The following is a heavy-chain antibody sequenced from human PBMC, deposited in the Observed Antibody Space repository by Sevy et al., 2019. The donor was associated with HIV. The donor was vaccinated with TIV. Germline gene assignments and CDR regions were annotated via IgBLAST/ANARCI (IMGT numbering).Heavy chain of an antibody. J-gene: IGHJ4*02. D-gene: IGHD3-22*01. V-gene: IGHV3-30*04. Sequence: GGSLRLSCAASGIMHWVRQAPGRGLEWVAGISHDGVGKYYLDSVKGRLIVSRDNSQNKVYLEINSLRTEDTAVYYCAGEGGSSGRCGYFHYWGLGTLLTVSS. CDR3: AGEGGSSGRCGYFHY. CDR2: ISHDGVGK. CDR1: GI.